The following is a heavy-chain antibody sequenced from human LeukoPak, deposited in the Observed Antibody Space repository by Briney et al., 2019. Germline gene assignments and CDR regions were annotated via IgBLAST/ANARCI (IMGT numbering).Heavy chain of an antibody. J-gene: IGHJ4*02. CDR1: GFTFSSYD. Sequence: GESLRLSCAASGFTFSSYDMHWVGQATGKGLEWVSAIGTAGDTYYPGSVKGRFTISRENAKNSLYLQMNSLRAGDTAVYYCARGVSSGWPTAFDYWGQGTLVTVSS. CDR3: ARGVSSGWPTAFDY. CDR2: IGTAGDT. V-gene: IGHV3-13*01. D-gene: IGHD6-19*01.